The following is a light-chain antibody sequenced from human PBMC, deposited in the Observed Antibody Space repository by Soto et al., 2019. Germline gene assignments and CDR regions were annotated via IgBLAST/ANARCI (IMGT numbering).Light chain of an antibody. CDR1: QSVSSN. J-gene: IGKJ5*01. CDR2: GAS. CDR3: QQYNNWPPIT. Sequence: EIVMTQSPATLSVSPGERATLSCRASQSVSSNLAWYQQKPGQAPRLLIYGASTRATGIPARFSGSGSGTEFTLTNRSLKSEDFAVYYCQQYNNWPPITFGQGTRVEIK. V-gene: IGKV3-15*01.